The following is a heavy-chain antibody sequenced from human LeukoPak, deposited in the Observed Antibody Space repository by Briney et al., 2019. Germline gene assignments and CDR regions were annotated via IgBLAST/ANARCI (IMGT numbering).Heavy chain of an antibody. CDR2: IYPGDSDT. Sequence: GESLKISCKGSGYSFTSYWIGWVRQMPGNGLEWMGIIYPGDSDTRYSPSFQGQVTISADKSISTAYLQWSSLKASDTAMYYCARGDGYSYGRIIYAFDIWGQGTMVTVSS. J-gene: IGHJ3*02. CDR1: GYSFTSYW. D-gene: IGHD5-18*01. V-gene: IGHV5-51*01. CDR3: ARGDGYSYGRIIYAFDI.